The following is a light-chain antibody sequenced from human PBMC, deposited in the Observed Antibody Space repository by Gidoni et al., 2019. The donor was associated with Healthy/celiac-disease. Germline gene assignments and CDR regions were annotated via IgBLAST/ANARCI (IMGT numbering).Light chain of an antibody. V-gene: IGLV3-1*01. CDR3: QAWDSSTVV. CDR2: QDS. J-gene: IGLJ2*01. Sequence: SYEPTQPPSVSVSPGQTASITCSGDKLGDKYARWYQQKPGQSPVLVIYQDSKRPSGIPERFSGSNSGNTATLTICGTQAMDEADYYCQAWDSSTVVFGGGTKLTVL. CDR1: KLGDKY.